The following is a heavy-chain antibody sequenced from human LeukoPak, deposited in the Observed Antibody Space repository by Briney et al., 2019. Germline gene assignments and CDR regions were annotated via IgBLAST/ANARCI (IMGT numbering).Heavy chain of an antibody. D-gene: IGHD6-13*01. J-gene: IGHJ4*02. CDR3: TWQQLVPDY. V-gene: IGHV3-15*01. Sequence: PGGSLRLSCTTSGFNFNRAWMSWVRQAPGKGLEWVGHIKSRTDGGTTDYAAPVKGRFTISRDDSKNTLYLQMNSLKTEDTAVYYCTWQQLVPDYWGQGTLVTVSS. CDR2: IKSRTDGGTT. CDR1: GFNFNRAW.